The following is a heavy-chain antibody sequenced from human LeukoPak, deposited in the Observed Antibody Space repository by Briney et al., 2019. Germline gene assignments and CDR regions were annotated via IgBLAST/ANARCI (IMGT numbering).Heavy chain of an antibody. Sequence: ASVKVSCKASGYTFTSYYMHWVRQAPGQGLEWMGWINPKSDGTKYAQNFQGRVTMTWDTSISTAYMEVRRLTSDDTAMFYCARDPPGTTAFDLWGQGTMVTVSS. CDR3: ARDPPGTTAFDL. J-gene: IGHJ3*01. CDR1: GYTFTSYY. D-gene: IGHD1-1*01. CDR2: INPKSDGT. V-gene: IGHV1-2*02.